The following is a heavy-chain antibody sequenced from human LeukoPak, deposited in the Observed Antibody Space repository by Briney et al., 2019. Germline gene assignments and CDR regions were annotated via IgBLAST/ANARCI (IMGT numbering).Heavy chain of an antibody. D-gene: IGHD3-22*01. CDR1: GGTFSSYA. Sequence: SVTVSCKASGGTFSSYAISWVRQAPGQGLEWMGGIIPIFGTANYAQKFQGRVTITTDESTSTAYMELSSLRSEDTAVYYCARDPADYYDSSGYYYGWFDPWGQGTLVTVSS. CDR2: IIPIFGTA. J-gene: IGHJ5*02. CDR3: ARDPADYYDSSGYYYGWFDP. V-gene: IGHV1-69*05.